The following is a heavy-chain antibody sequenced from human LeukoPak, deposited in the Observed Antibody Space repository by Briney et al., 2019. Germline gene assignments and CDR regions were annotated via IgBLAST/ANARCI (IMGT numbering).Heavy chain of an antibody. D-gene: IGHD5-18*01. Sequence: SVKVSCKASGYTFTSYYMHWVRQAPGQGLEWMGGIIPIFGTANYAQKFQGRVTITADKSTSTAYMELSSLRSEDTAVYYCAKGGYSYGYMYWGQGTLVTVSS. CDR2: IIPIFGTA. CDR1: GYTFTSYY. V-gene: IGHV1-69*06. J-gene: IGHJ4*02. CDR3: AKGGYSYGYMY.